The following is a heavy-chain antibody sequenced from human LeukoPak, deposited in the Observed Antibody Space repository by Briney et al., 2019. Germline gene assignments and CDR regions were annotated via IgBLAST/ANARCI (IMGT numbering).Heavy chain of an antibody. D-gene: IGHD1-1*01. V-gene: IGHV3-21*01. CDR3: ARDSYGWHDRWDY. CDR2: IGTTSSYI. CDR1: GFTFSSYS. J-gene: IGHJ4*02. Sequence: PGGSLRLSCAASGFTFSSYSMNWVRQAPGKGLEWVSFIGTTSSYIYYADSVKGRFTISRDNAKNSVYLQMNSLRAEDTAVYYCARDSYGWHDRWDYWGQGTLVTVSS.